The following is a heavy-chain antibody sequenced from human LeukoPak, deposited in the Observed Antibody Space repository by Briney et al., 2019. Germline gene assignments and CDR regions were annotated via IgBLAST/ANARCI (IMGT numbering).Heavy chain of an antibody. J-gene: IGHJ4*02. V-gene: IGHV4-61*02. CDR3: ASNPKRYSSSAGFDY. CDR2: IYTSGST. CDR1: GGSISSGSHY. D-gene: IGHD6-6*01. Sequence: PSETLSLTCTVSGGSISSGSHYWSWIRQPAGKGLEWIGRIYTSGSTNYNPSLKSRVTMSVDTSKNQFSLKLSSVTAADTAVYYCASNPKRYSSSAGFDYWGQGTLVTVSS.